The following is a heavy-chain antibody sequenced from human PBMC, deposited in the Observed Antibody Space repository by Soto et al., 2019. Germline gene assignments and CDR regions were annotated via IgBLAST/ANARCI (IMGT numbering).Heavy chain of an antibody. CDR3: ARDQGGFGDFNWVDP. V-gene: IGHV4-30-2*01. J-gene: IGHJ5*02. CDR1: GGSISSGGYS. Sequence: SETLSLTCAVSGGSISSGGYSWSWIRQPPGKGLEWIGYIYHSGSTYYTPSLKSRVTISVDRSKNQFSLKLRSVTAADTAVYYCARDQGGFGDFNWVDPWGQGTPVTVS. CDR2: IYHSGST. D-gene: IGHD3-10*01.